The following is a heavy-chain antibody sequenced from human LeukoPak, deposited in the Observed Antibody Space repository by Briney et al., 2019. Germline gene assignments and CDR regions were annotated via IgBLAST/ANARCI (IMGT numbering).Heavy chain of an antibody. CDR3: AKEVIAAGGNFEY. CDR1: GFTFSTAI. V-gene: IGHV3-30*18. J-gene: IGHJ4*02. CDR2: ISYDGNNK. D-gene: IGHD6-13*01. Sequence: SGGSLRLSCAASGFTFSTAIMHWVRQALGKRLEWVAVISYDGNNKYYADSVKGRFTISRDNSKSTLYVQMNSLRAEDTAVYYCAKEVIAAGGNFEYWGQGTLVTVSS.